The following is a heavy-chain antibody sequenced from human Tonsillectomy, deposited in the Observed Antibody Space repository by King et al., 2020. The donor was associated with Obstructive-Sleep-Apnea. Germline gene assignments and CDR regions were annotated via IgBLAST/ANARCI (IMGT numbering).Heavy chain of an antibody. Sequence: QLQESGPGLVKPSETLSLTCTVSGGSISSYYWSWIRQPPGKGLDGIGYIYSSGSTNYNPSLKSRGTISVDTSKNQFSLKLSSVTAADTAVYYFARDRYYDSSGYYAFDIWGQGTMVTVSS. J-gene: IGHJ3*02. D-gene: IGHD3-22*01. CDR2: IYSSGST. V-gene: IGHV4-59*01. CDR3: ARDRYYDSSGYYAFDI. CDR1: GGSISSYY.